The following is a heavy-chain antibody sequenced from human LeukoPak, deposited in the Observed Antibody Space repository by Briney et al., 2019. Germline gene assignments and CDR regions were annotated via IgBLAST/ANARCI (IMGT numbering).Heavy chain of an antibody. CDR2: ISSSSSTI. V-gene: IGHV3-48*01. Sequence: PGGSLRLSCAASGFIFSDYSMNWVRQAPGKGLEWVSYISSSSSTIYYADSVKGRFTISRDNAKNSLYLPMNSLRAEDTAVYYCARDLGYCSGGSCYPHDYWGQGTLVTVSS. J-gene: IGHJ4*02. CDR3: ARDLGYCSGGSCYPHDY. CDR1: GFIFSDYS. D-gene: IGHD2-15*01.